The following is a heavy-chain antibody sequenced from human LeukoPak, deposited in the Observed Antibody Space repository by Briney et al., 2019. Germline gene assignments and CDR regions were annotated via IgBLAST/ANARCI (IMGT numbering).Heavy chain of an antibody. Sequence: SETLSLTCTVSGGSISSYYWGWIRQPPGKGLEWIGYINDSGSTNSNPSLKSRVTMSVDTSKNQFSLKLSSVTAADTAVYYCTRRGRNNWGEGNDYWGQGTLVTVSS. V-gene: IGHV4-59*08. CDR3: TRRGRNNWGEGNDY. J-gene: IGHJ4*02. D-gene: IGHD1-1*01. CDR2: INDSGST. CDR1: GGSISSYY.